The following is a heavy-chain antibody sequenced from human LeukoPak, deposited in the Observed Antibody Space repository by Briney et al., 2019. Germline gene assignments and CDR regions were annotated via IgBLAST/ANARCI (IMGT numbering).Heavy chain of an antibody. J-gene: IGHJ4*02. Sequence: PGGSLRLSCAASGFTFSTYAMDWVRQAPGKGLEWVSAISNSGGSTHYADSVKGRFTISRDNSKNSLYLQMNSLRTEDTALYYCAKASAREVGATISTNNFDYWGQGTLVTVSS. CDR2: ISNSGGST. V-gene: IGHV3-43*02. CDR1: GFTFSTYA. CDR3: AKASAREVGATISTNNFDY. D-gene: IGHD1-26*01.